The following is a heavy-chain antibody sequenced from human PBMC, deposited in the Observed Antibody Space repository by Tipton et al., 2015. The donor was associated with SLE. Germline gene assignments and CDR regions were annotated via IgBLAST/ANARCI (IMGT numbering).Heavy chain of an antibody. V-gene: IGHV4-4*07. D-gene: IGHD3-10*01. CDR1: GGSISSHY. Sequence: TLSLTCTVSGGSISSHYWGWIRQPAGKGLEWIGRISVSGSINYNPSLKSRVTISIDTSKNQFSLKMNSVTAADTAMYYCALSRTLYYWYFDIWGRGTLVTVSS. CDR3: ALSRTLYYWYFDI. CDR2: ISVSGSI. J-gene: IGHJ2*01.